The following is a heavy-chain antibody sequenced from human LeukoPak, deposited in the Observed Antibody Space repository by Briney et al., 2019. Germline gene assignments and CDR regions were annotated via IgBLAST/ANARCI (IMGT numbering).Heavy chain of an antibody. CDR3: ARDWGTYYDILTGYRSLGYFDY. J-gene: IGHJ4*02. Sequence: GASVKVSCKASGYTFTGYYMHWVRQAPGQGLEWMGWTNPNSGGTNYAQKFQGRVTMTRDTSISTAYMELSRLRSDDTAVYYCARDWGTYYDILTGYRSLGYFDYWGQGTLVTVSS. CDR1: GYTFTGYY. V-gene: IGHV1-2*02. D-gene: IGHD3-9*01. CDR2: TNPNSGGT.